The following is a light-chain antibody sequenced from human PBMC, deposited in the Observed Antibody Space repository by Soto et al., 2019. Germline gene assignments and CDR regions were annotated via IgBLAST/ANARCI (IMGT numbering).Light chain of an antibody. CDR2: AAS. V-gene: IGKV1-39*01. Sequence: DIQMTQSPSSLSASVGDRVTITCRASQSIRNYLSWYQQKPGKAPKLLIHAASNLQSGVPSRFSGSGSGTDFTLTISILQPEDSATYYCQHSHTFPRTFGQGTKVEI. J-gene: IGKJ1*01. CDR3: QHSHTFPRT. CDR1: QSIRNY.